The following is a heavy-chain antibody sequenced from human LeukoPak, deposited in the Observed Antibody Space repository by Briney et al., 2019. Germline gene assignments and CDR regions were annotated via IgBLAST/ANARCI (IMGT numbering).Heavy chain of an antibody. CDR1: GLTVSSNY. V-gene: IGHV3-53*01. D-gene: IGHD6-13*01. J-gene: IGHJ6*03. CDR3: ARDVLPAAGPCGPQYYMDV. Sequence: GGSLRLSCTASGLTVSSNYMSWVRQAPGKGLEWVSVLYSGGETHYADSVKGRFTISRDNSKNTLYLQMNSLRAEDTAVYYCARDVLPAAGPCGPQYYMDVWGRGTTVTVSS. CDR2: LYSGGET.